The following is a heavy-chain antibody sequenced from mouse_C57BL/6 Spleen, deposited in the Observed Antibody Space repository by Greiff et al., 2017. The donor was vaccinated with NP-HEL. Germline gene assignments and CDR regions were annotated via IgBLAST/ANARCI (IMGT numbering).Heavy chain of an antibody. CDR3: ARSPYYYGSPYWYFDV. CDR1: GYTFTSYG. J-gene: IGHJ1*03. V-gene: IGHV1-81*01. D-gene: IGHD1-1*01. Sequence: VQLQQSGAELARPGASVKLSCKASGYTFTSYGISWVKQRTGQGLEWIGEIYPRSGNTYYNEKFKSKATLTVDKSSSTAYMQLSSLTSEDSAVYYCARSPYYYGSPYWYFDVWGTGTTVTVSS. CDR2: IYPRSGNT.